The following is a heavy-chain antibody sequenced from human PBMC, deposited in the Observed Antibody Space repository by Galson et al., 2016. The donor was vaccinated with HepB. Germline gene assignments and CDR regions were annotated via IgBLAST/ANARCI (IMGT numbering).Heavy chain of an antibody. CDR2: IEGNGTST. Sequence: SLRLSCAVSGFTFRNHQMHWIRQVPGKGLMWVARIEGNGTSTIYAASVKGRFTISSDSAKNTVYLQMNRLRAEDTALYYCVRELSGPDHWGQGTLVTVSS. J-gene: IGHJ4*02. CDR1: GFTFRNHQ. V-gene: IGHV3-74*01. CDR3: VRELSGPDH.